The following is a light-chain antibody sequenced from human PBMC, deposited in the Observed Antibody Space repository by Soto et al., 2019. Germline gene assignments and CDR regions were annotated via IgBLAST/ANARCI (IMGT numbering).Light chain of an antibody. Sequence: QSALTQPASVSGSPGQSITISCTGTSSDAGGYNYVSWYQQHPGKAPKLMIYEVSNRPSGVSNRFSGSKSGNTASLTISGLQAEDEADYYCSSYTSSSHYVFGTGTKVTVL. V-gene: IGLV2-14*01. J-gene: IGLJ1*01. CDR3: SSYTSSSHYV. CDR2: EVS. CDR1: SSDAGGYNY.